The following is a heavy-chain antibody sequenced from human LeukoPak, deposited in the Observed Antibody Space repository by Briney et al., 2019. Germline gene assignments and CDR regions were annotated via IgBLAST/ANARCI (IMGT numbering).Heavy chain of an antibody. J-gene: IGHJ4*02. Sequence: GGSLRLSCAASGFTFSSYWMSWVRQAPGKGLEWVANIKQDGSEKYYVDSVKGRFTISRDNAKNSLYLQMNSLRAEDTAMYYCARGIPTYYYDSSGYYFGYWGQGTLVTVSS. CDR1: GFTFSSYW. V-gene: IGHV3-7*01. D-gene: IGHD3-22*01. CDR2: IKQDGSEK. CDR3: ARGIPTYYYDSSGYYFGY.